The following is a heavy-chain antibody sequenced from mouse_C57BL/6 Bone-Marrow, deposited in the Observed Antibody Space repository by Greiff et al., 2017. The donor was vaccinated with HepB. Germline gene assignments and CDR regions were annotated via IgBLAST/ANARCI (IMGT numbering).Heavy chain of an antibody. D-gene: IGHD3-3*01. CDR2: IRLKSDNYAT. CDR3: TGGGPRARNYLDY. V-gene: IGHV6-3*01. J-gene: IGHJ2*01. Sequence: EVQLVESGGGLVQPGGSMKLSCVASGFTFSNYWMNWVRQSPEKGLEWVAQIRLKSDNYATHYAESVKGRFTISRDDSKSSVYLQMNNLRAEDTGIYYCTGGGPRARNYLDYWGQGTTLTVSS. CDR1: GFTFSNYW.